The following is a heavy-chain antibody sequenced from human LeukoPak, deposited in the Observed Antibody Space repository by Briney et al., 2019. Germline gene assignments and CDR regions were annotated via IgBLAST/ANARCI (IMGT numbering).Heavy chain of an antibody. Sequence: SETLSLTCTVSGGSISSSSYYWGWIRQPPGKGLEWIGSIYYSGSTYYNPSLKSRVTISVDTSKNQFSLKLSSVTAADTAVYYCARETIEGLFDLLYYFDYWGQGTLVTVSS. V-gene: IGHV4-39*07. CDR2: IYYSGST. CDR3: ARETIEGLFDLLYYFDY. D-gene: IGHD3-9*01. J-gene: IGHJ4*02. CDR1: GGSISSSSYY.